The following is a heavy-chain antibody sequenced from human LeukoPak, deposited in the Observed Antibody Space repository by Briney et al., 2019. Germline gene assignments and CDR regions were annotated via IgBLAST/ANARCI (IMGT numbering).Heavy chain of an antibody. CDR1: GFTFSNAW. Sequence: GGSLRLSCAASGFTFSNAWMSWVRQAPGKGLEWVGRIKSKTDGGTTDYAAPVKGRFTISRDDSKNTLYLQMNSLKTEDTAVYYCTTDFYCSSTSCYFIQHWGQGTLVTVSS. J-gene: IGHJ1*01. CDR2: IKSKTDGGTT. V-gene: IGHV3-15*01. CDR3: TTDFYCSSTSCYFIQH. D-gene: IGHD2-2*01.